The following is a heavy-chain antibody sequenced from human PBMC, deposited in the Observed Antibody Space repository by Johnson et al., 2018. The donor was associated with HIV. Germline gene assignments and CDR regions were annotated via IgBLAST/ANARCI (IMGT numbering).Heavy chain of an antibody. J-gene: IGHJ3*02. Sequence: QVQLVESGGGLVQPGGSLGLSCEASGFTFIDCQMRWVRQAPGKGLEWVRFTRTKASGCSTDYADSLKGRFTISRANAKNSLFLQMTRLRVEDTAFYYCARATYPNFWGGSSPSHAFHIWGQGTMVTVSS. CDR2: TRTKASGCST. V-gene: IGHV3-11*01. CDR3: ARATYPNFWGGSSPSHAFHI. D-gene: IGHD3-3*01. CDR1: GFTFIDCQ.